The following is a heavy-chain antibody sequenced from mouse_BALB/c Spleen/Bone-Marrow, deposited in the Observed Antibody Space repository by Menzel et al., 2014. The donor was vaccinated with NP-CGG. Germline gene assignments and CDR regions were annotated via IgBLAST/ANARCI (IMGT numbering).Heavy chain of an antibody. CDR3: ARASVVPYYFDF. J-gene: IGHJ2*01. CDR2: ILPGSGTA. D-gene: IGHD1-1*01. V-gene: IGHV1-9*01. CDR1: GYTFSNYW. Sequence: VQLQQSGAELMKPGASVKISCKATGYTFSNYWIDWVCSQRPGHGLEWIGEILPGSGTANYNEKFKGKATFTADTSSNTAYMQLSSLTSEDSALYYCARASVVPYYFDFWGQGTTLTVSS.